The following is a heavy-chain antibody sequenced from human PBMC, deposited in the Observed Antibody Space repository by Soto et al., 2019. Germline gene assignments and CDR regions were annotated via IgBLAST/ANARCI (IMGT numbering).Heavy chain of an antibody. Sequence: SETLSLTCTVSGGSISGYDWSWIRQPPGKGLEWIGYIYYRGNTHYNSSLESRVTISVDTSRDQFSLKLSSVTAADTGVYYCARHTGASPFDYWGQGALVTVSS. J-gene: IGHJ4*02. CDR1: GGSISGYD. V-gene: IGHV4-59*08. CDR2: IYYRGNT. CDR3: ARHTGASPFDY. D-gene: IGHD1-1*01.